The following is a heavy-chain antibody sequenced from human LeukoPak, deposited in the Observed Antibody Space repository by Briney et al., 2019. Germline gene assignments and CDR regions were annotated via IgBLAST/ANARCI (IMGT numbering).Heavy chain of an antibody. D-gene: IGHD2-8*01. CDR3: ALAPNSNWFDF. CDR2: INHSGST. V-gene: IGHV4-34*01. J-gene: IGHJ5*01. Sequence: SETLSLTCAVYGGSFSGYYWSWIRQPPGKGLEWIGEINHSGSTNYNPSLESRVTISIDTSRKQFFLKLDSVTAADTAVYYCALAPNSNWFDFWGQGTLVTVSS. CDR1: GGSFSGYY.